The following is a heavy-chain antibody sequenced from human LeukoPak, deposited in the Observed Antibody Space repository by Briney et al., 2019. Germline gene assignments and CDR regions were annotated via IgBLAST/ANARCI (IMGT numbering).Heavy chain of an antibody. CDR2: IYHSGNT. V-gene: IGHV4-38-2*02. J-gene: IGHJ5*02. CDR1: GNSISSDYY. CDR3: AREGTHTINWYHWFDP. Sequence: SETLSLTCSVSGNSISSDYYWAWIRQPPGKGLEWIASIYHSGNTYYNKSLKSRVTTSVDTSKNHFPLKLSSVTAADTAVYFCAREGTHTINWYHWFDPWGQGTLVTVSS. D-gene: IGHD6-13*01.